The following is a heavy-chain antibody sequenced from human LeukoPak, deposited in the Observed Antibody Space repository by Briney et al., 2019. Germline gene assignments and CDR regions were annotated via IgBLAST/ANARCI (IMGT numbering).Heavy chain of an antibody. CDR2: IRYDESNK. Sequence: GGSLRLSCAASGFTFSNYGMHWVRLAPGKGLEWVAFIRYDESNKYYADSVKGRFTISRDNSKNTLYLHMDSLRAEDTAIYCCTKDLVTGSVSSSSSEYWGQGTRVTVSS. CDR1: GFTFSNYG. V-gene: IGHV3-30*02. J-gene: IGHJ4*02. CDR3: TKDLVTGSVSSSSSEY. D-gene: IGHD6-6*01.